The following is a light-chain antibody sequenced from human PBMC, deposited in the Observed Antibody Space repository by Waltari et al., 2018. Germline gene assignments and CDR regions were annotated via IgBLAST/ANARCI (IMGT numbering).Light chain of an antibody. J-gene: IGLJ1*01. CDR1: DSDVGAYDF. Sequence: QSALTQPASVSGSPGQSITISCSGTDSDVGAYDFVSWYQQHPGKAPHLIIYEVSNRPSGISNRCPASQSGNTASLTISGLQAEDEADYYCSSYTTSSAPGVFGTGTRVTVL. V-gene: IGLV2-14*01. CDR3: SSYTTSSAPGV. CDR2: EVS.